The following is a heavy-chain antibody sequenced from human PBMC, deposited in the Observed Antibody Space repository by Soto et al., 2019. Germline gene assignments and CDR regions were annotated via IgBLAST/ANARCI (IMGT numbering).Heavy chain of an antibody. Sequence: QLQLQESGPGLVKPSQTLSLTCTVSGDSIASSSFYWAWVRQTPGRGLEWIATIFSSGSTYYNPSPKSRVTISVDTTKNQSSLRQTYVTGADASMYYCARHEMVLRYFGWLGPFGPWGQGILVTVSS. CDR3: ARHEMVLRYFGWLGPFGP. J-gene: IGHJ5*02. CDR1: GDSIASSSFY. D-gene: IGHD3-9*01. CDR2: IFSSGST. V-gene: IGHV4-39*01.